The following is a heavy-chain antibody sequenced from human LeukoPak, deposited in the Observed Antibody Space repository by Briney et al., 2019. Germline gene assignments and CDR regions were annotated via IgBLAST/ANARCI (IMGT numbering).Heavy chain of an antibody. J-gene: IGHJ4*02. CDR3: ARDDSYRWVFDY. Sequence: GASVKVSCKASGYTFTGYYMHWVRQAPGQGLEWMGWINPNSGGTNYAQKLQGRVTMTRDTSISTAYMELSRLRSDDTAVYYCARDDSYRWVFDYWGQGTLVTVSS. V-gene: IGHV1-2*02. CDR2: INPNSGGT. CDR1: GYTFTGYY. D-gene: IGHD5-24*01.